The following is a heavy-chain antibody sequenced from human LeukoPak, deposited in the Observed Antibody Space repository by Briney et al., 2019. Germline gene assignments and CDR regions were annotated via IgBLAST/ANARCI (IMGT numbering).Heavy chain of an antibody. CDR1: GFTVSSNY. V-gene: IGHV3-66*01. CDR2: IYSGGST. D-gene: IGHD3-10*01. J-gene: IGHJ3*02. Sequence: GGSLRLSCAASGFTVSSNYMSWVRQAPGKGLEWVSVIYSGGSTYYADSVKGRFTISRDNSKNTLYLQMNSLRAEDTAVYYCARWPFGELFFDAFDIWGQGTMVTVSS. CDR3: ARWPFGELFFDAFDI.